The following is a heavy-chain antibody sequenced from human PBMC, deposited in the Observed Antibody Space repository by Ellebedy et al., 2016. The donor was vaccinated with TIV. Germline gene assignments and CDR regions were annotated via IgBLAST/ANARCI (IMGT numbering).Heavy chain of an antibody. J-gene: IGHJ4*02. D-gene: IGHD4-23*01. Sequence: GESLKISCAASGFTFSSYGMHWVRQAPGKGLEWVAVIWYDGSNKYYADSVKGRFTISRDNSKNTLYLQMNSPRAEDTAVYYCARGGYGGNSSPDDYWGQGTLVTASS. CDR2: IWYDGSNK. V-gene: IGHV3-33*08. CDR3: ARGGYGGNSSPDDY. CDR1: GFTFSSYG.